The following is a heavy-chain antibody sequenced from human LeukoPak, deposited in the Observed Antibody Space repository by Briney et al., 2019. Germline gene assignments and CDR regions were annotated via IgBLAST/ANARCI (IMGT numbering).Heavy chain of an antibody. V-gene: IGHV1-69*04. CDR3: ARAGCSGGSCYPFGMDV. CDR2: IIPILGIA. CDR1: GGTFSSYA. D-gene: IGHD2-15*01. J-gene: IGHJ6*02. Sequence: SVKVSCKASGGTFSSYAISWVRQAPGHGLGWMERIIPILGIANYAQKFQGRVTITADKSTSTAYMELSSLRSEDTAVYYCARAGCSGGSCYPFGMDVWGQGTTVTVSS.